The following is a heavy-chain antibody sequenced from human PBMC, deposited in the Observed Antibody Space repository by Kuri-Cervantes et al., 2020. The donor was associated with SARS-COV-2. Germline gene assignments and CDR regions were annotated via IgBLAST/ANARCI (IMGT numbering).Heavy chain of an antibody. V-gene: IGHV3-11*03. CDR3: ARGQQLIDY. Sequence: GGSLRLSCAASGFTFSDYYMSWIRQAPGKGLEWVSYISSSSSYTNHADSVKGRFTISRDNAKNSLYLQMNSLRAEDTAVYYCARGQQLIDYWGQGTLVTVSS. D-gene: IGHD6-13*01. CDR2: ISSSSSYT. J-gene: IGHJ4*02. CDR1: GFTFSDYY.